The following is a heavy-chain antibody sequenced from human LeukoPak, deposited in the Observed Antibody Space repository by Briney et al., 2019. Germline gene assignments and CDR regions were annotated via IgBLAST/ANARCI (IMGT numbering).Heavy chain of an antibody. J-gene: IGHJ4*02. Sequence: GRSLRLSCAASGFTFSSYSMNWVRQAPGKGLEWVSSISSSSSYRYYADSVKGRVTISRDNAKNSLYLQMNSLRAEDTAVFYCARELGYYFDYWGQGTLVTVSS. CDR3: ARELGYYFDY. CDR1: GFTFSSYS. CDR2: ISSSSSYR. V-gene: IGHV3-21*01.